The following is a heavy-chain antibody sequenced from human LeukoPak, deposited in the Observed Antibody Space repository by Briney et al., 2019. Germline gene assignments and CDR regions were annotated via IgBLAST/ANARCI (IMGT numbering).Heavy chain of an antibody. V-gene: IGHV4-38-2*02. J-gene: IGHJ3*02. Sequence: PSETLSLTCTVSGYSISSGYYWGWIRQPPGQGLEWIGSIYHSGSTYYNPSLKSRVTISVDTSKNQFSLKLSSVTAADTAVYYCARTTPTVTTTWTSAFDIWGQGTMVTVSS. CDR1: GYSISSGYY. CDR3: ARTTPTVTTTWTSAFDI. CDR2: IYHSGST. D-gene: IGHD4-17*01.